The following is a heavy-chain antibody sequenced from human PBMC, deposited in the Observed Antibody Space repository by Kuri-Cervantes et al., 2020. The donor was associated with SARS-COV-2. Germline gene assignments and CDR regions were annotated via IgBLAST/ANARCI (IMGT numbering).Heavy chain of an antibody. D-gene: IGHD3-3*01. CDR3: ARIPFGYYMHYYYYYMDV. CDR2: VYYGVST. V-gene: IGHV4-39*07. J-gene: IGHJ6*03. CDR1: GGSISSSTYY. Sequence: SETLSLTCTVSGGSISSSTYYWGWIRQPPGKGLEWIRGVYYGVSTYYNPSLKSRVTISVDTSKNQFSLKLSSVTAADTAVYYCARIPFGYYMHYYYYYMDVWGKGTTVTVSS.